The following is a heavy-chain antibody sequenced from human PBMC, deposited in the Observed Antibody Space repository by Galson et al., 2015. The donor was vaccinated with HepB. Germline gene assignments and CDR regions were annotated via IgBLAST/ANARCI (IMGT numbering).Heavy chain of an antibody. J-gene: IGHJ3*02. V-gene: IGHV2-70*01. CDR1: GFSLTTSGMC. CDR3: ARIERHYESTGYSDAFDI. Sequence: PALVKPTQTLTLTCTLSGFSLTTSGMCVNWIRQSPGKAPEWLALIDWDDEIYYSTSLKTSLTISKDTSKNQVVLTMTNVDPEDTATYCCARIERHYESTGYSDAFDIWGQGTLVTVSS. CDR2: IDWDDEI. D-gene: IGHD3-22*01.